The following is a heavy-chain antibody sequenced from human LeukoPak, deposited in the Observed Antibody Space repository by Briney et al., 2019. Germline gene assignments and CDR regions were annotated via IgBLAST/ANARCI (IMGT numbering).Heavy chain of an antibody. J-gene: IGHJ3*02. D-gene: IGHD3-10*01. CDR2: TSGSGETT. V-gene: IGHV3-23*01. CDR1: GFTFSAYA. Sequence: GGSLRLSCAASGFTFSAYAMIWVRQAPGKGLEWVSATSGSGETTYYADSVEGRFTISRHNSKYTLYLQMNSLTAEDTAVYYCSKTFGEFSVTAFDIWGQGTMVTVSS. CDR3: SKTFGEFSVTAFDI.